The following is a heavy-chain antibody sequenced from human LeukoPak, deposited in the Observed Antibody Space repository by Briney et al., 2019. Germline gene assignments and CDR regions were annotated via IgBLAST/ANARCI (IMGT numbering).Heavy chain of an antibody. CDR2: ISSSSSYI. J-gene: IGHJ4*02. D-gene: IGHD3-10*01. CDR1: GFTFSSYS. Sequence: GGSLRLSCAASGFTFSSYSMNWVRQAPGKGLEWVSSISSSSSYIYYADSVKGRFTISRDNAKNSLYLQMNSLRAEDTAVYYCARSPSITMVRGVITEGYYFDYWGQGTLVTVSS. CDR3: ARSPSITMVRGVITEGYYFDY. V-gene: IGHV3-21*01.